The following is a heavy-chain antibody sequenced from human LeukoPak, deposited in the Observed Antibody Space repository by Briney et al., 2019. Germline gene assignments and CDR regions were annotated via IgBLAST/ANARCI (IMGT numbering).Heavy chain of an antibody. J-gene: IGHJ6*02. Sequence: GGSLRLSCAASGFTVSSNYMSWVRQAPGKGLEWVLVIYSGGSTYYADSVKGRFTISRDNSKNTLYLQTNSLRAEDTAVYYCAREEYYYGMDVWGQGTTVTVSS. CDR3: AREEYYYGMDV. CDR1: GFTVSSNY. V-gene: IGHV3-66*01. CDR2: IYSGGST.